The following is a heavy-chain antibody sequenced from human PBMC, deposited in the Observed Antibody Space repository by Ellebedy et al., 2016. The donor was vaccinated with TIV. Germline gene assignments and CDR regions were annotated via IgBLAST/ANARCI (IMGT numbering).Heavy chain of an antibody. CDR3: ASAARGSGAYESF. J-gene: IGHJ4*02. Sequence: PGGSLRLSCAASGFTFSRYWMSWVRQAPGKGLEWVANIKEDGSEKHYVDSVRGRFTISRDNAKNSLYLQMNSLRADDTALYYCASAARGSGAYESFWGQGTLVTVSS. V-gene: IGHV3-7*01. CDR1: GFTFSRYW. D-gene: IGHD5-12*01. CDR2: IKEDGSEK.